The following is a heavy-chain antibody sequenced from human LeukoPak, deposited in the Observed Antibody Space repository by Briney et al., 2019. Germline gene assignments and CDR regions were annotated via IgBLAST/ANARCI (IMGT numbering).Heavy chain of an antibody. D-gene: IGHD3-10*01. J-gene: IGHJ6*02. Sequence: GESLKISCQASGYSFNNYWIAWARQMPGKGLEWMGIVYPGDSDTRYSPSFQGQVTISADKSITTAYLQWSSLKASDTAIYYCARHSQTYGFSYYGMDVWGQGTTVTVSS. CDR2: VYPGDSDT. CDR1: GYSFNNYW. CDR3: ARHSQTYGFSYYGMDV. V-gene: IGHV5-51*01.